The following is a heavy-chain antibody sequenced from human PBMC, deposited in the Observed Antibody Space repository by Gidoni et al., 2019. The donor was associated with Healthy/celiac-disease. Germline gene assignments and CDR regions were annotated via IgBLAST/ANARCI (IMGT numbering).Heavy chain of an antibody. Sequence: QVQLVQSGAEVKKPGSSVQVSCKASGVTFSSYTISWVRQAPGQGLELMGRIIPILGIANYAQKFQGRVTITADKSTSTAYMELSSLRSEDTAVYYCARDRRVGAISYYFDYWGQGTLVTVSS. CDR2: IIPILGIA. V-gene: IGHV1-69*08. CDR1: GVTFSSYT. CDR3: ARDRRVGAISYYFDY. D-gene: IGHD1-26*01. J-gene: IGHJ4*02.